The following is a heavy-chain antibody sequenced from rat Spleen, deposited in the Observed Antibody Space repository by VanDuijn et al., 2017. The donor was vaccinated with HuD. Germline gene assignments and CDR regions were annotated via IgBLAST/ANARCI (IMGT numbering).Heavy chain of an antibody. D-gene: IGHD4-6*01. CDR2: ISSGGIT. Sequence: VQLVESGGGLVQPGRSLKLSCVASGFTFTNYGMAWVRQPPGKGLEWIAAISSGGITYYNSALKSRLSISRDTSKSQVFLKMNNLRSEDTATYYCTRGTYFRHWGQGVMVTVSS. J-gene: IGHJ2*01. CDR3: TRGTYFRH. CDR1: GFTFTNYG. V-gene: IGHV2S12*01.